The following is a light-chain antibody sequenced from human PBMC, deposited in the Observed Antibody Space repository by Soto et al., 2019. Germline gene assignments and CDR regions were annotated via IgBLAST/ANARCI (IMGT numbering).Light chain of an antibody. CDR1: QSVSTNY. J-gene: IGKJ5*01. Sequence: EIVLTQSPGTLSLSPGERATLSCGASQSVSTNYLAWYQQKPGRAPRLLIYGASSRVTGIPGRFSGGGSGTDFTLTISRLEPEDFAVYYCQQYGSSPSITFGQGTRLEIK. V-gene: IGKV3-20*01. CDR2: GAS. CDR3: QQYGSSPSIT.